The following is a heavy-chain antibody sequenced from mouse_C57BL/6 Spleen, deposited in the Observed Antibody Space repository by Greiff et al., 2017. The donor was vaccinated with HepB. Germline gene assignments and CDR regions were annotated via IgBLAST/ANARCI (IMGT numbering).Heavy chain of an antibody. D-gene: IGHD4-1*01. Sequence: EVKVVESGGGLVKPGGSLKLSCAASGFTFSDYGMHWVRQAPEKGLEGVAYISSGSSTIYYADTVKGRFTIARDNAKNTLFLQMTSLRSEDTAMYYCAREETGKRTSGFDYWGQGTTLTVSS. CDR3: AREETGKRTSGFDY. CDR1: GFTFSDYG. V-gene: IGHV5-17*01. CDR2: ISSGSSTI. J-gene: IGHJ2*01.